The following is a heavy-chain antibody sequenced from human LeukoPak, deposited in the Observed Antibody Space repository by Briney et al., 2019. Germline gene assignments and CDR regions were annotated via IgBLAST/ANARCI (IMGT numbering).Heavy chain of an antibody. D-gene: IGHD1-26*01. J-gene: IGHJ4*02. CDR3: AREGRSSSPMDY. Sequence: PGESLKISCKGSGYTFNNNWIGWVRQMPGKGLEWLGIIYPGDSDTRYSPSFQGQVTISVDESINTAYLQWGSLKASDTVMYYCAREGRSSSPMDYWGQGTLVTVSS. CDR1: GYTFNNNW. CDR2: IYPGDSDT. V-gene: IGHV5-51*01.